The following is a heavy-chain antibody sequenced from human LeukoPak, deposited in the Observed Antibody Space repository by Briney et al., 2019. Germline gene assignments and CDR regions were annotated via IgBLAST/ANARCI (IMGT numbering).Heavy chain of an antibody. V-gene: IGHV4-34*01. J-gene: IGHJ4*02. CDR2: INHSGST. Sequence: PSETLSLTCAVYGGSFSGYYWSWIRQPPGKGLEWIGEINHSGSTNYNPSLKSRVTISVDTSKNQFSLKLSSVTAADTAVYYCARASTVTTWSFGYWGQGILVTVSS. CDR3: ARASTVTTWSFGY. D-gene: IGHD4-17*01. CDR1: GGSFSGYY.